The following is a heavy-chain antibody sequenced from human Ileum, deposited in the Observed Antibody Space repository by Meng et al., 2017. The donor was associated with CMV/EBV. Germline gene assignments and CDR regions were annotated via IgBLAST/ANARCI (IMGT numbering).Heavy chain of an antibody. J-gene: IGHJ6*02. D-gene: IGHD3-16*01. CDR3: ARDRRGYGMDV. CDR1: GGSISSYY. Sequence: SETLSLTCTVSGGSISSYYWSWIRQPPGKGLEWIGYMYNNGATYYKPSLKSRATISVDTSKNHISLRLTSVTAADTAVYYCARDRRGYGMDVWGQGTTVTVSS. V-gene: IGHV4-4*09. CDR2: MYNNGAT.